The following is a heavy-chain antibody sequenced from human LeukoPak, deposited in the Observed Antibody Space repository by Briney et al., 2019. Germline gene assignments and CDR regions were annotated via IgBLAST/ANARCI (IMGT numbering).Heavy chain of an antibody. CDR1: GFTVSNYW. D-gene: IGHD2-8*01. J-gene: IGHJ3*02. CDR3: GREDRIVLGNDDLDI. V-gene: IGHV3-74*01. Sequence: GGSLRLSCAASGFTVSNYWMSWVRQAPGKGLVWISRISGDGWTISYADSVKDRVTISRDNAKNTVSLQMDRLRDEETARYYCGREDRIVLGNDDLDIWGQGTMVTVSS. CDR2: ISGDGWTI.